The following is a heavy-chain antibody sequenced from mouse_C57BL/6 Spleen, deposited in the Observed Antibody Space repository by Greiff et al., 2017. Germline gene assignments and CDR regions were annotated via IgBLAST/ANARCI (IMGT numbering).Heavy chain of an antibody. V-gene: IGHV1-59*01. CDR1: GYTFTSYW. D-gene: IGHD2-4*01. J-gene: IGHJ2*01. Sequence: QVQLQQPGAELVRPGTSVKLSCKASGYTFTSYWMHWVKQRPGQGLEWIGVIDPSDSYTNYNQKFKGKATLTVDTSSSTAYMQLSSLTSEDSAVYYCARKRDYDYDPSIATLDYWGQGTTLTVSS. CDR3: ARKRDYDYDPSIATLDY. CDR2: IDPSDSYT.